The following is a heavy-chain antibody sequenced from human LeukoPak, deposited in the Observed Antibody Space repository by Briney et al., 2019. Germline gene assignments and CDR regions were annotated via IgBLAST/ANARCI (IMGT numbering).Heavy chain of an antibody. J-gene: IGHJ4*02. Sequence: SETLSLTCSVSGGSINSHCWGWIRRPPGKGLEWLGCVFYSGSTNYNPSLKSRVTLSVDTSKNQFSLKLSSVTAADTAVYYCARVRVLGVITPYFDYWGQGILVTVSS. CDR1: GGSINSHC. D-gene: IGHD3-16*02. CDR2: VFYSGST. V-gene: IGHV4-59*08. CDR3: ARVRVLGVITPYFDY.